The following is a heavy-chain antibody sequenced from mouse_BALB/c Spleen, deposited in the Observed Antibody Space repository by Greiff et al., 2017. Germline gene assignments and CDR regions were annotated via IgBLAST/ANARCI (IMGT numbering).Heavy chain of an antibody. J-gene: IGHJ4*01. V-gene: IGHV2-2*02. D-gene: IGHD4-1*02. Sequence: VKLMESGPGLVQPSQSLSITCTVSGFSLTSYGVHWVRQSPGKGLEWLGVIWSGGSTDYNAAFISRLSISKDNSKSQVFFKMNSLQANDTAIYYCARNSANWVYAMDYWGQGTSVTVSS. CDR1: GFSLTSYG. CDR3: ARNSANWVYAMDY. CDR2: IWSGGST.